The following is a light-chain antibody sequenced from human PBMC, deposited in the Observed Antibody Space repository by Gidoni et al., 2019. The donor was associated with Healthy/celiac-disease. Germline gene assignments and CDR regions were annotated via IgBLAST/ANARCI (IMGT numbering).Light chain of an antibody. J-gene: IGKJ1*01. CDR2: AAS. V-gene: IGKV1-39*01. CDR1: QSISSY. Sequence: DSQMPQSPSSLSASVGDRVTITCRASQSISSYLHWYQQKPGNAPKLLIYAASSLQSGVPSRFSGSGSGTDFTLTISSLQPEDFAIYYCQQSYSTPRTFGQGTKVEIK. CDR3: QQSYSTPRT.